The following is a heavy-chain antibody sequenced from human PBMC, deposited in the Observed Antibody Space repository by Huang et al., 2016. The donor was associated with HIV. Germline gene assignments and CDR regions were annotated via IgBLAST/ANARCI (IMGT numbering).Heavy chain of an antibody. CDR2: INPNNGDT. CDR3: ARSSSSWNFYFDY. D-gene: IGHD6-13*01. J-gene: IGHJ4*02. CDR1: AYTFTGYY. V-gene: IGHV1-2*07. Sequence: QVQLVQSGAEVKKPGASMKVSCKASAYTFTGYYLHWLRQAPGQRLEWLGWINPNNGDTTYQHKFRGRVTMTRDTSISTAYMELSRLRSDDTAVYYCARSSSSWNFYFDYWGQGTLVTVSS.